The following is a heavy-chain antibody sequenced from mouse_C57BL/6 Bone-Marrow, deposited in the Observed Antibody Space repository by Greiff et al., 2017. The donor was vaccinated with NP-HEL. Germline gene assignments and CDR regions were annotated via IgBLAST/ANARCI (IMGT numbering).Heavy chain of an antibody. Sequence: VQLQQSGPELVKPGASVKISCKASGYTFTDYYMNWVKQSHGKSLEWIGDINPNNGGTSYNQKFKGKATLTVDKSSSTAYMELRSLTSEDSAVYYCARSPYYDGSSGFAYWGQGTLVTVSA. CDR3: ARSPYYDGSSGFAY. CDR1: GYTFTDYY. V-gene: IGHV1-26*01. D-gene: IGHD1-1*01. J-gene: IGHJ3*01. CDR2: INPNNGGT.